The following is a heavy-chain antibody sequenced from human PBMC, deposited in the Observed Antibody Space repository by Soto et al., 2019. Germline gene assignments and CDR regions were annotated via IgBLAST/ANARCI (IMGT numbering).Heavy chain of an antibody. CDR3: ARAWYSSGWTNWYFDL. Sequence: GGSLRLSCAASGFTFSSYHMNWVRQAPGKGLEWISYISSSNSAIYYAGSVKGRFTTSRDNPKNSLYLQMNSLTDEDTAVYYCARAWYSSGWTNWYFDLWGRGTLVTVSS. V-gene: IGHV3-48*02. CDR2: ISSSNSAI. J-gene: IGHJ2*01. CDR1: GFTFSSYH. D-gene: IGHD6-19*01.